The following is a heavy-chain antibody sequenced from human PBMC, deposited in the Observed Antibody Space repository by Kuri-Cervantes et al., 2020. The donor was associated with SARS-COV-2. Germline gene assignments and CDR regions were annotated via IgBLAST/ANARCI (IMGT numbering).Heavy chain of an antibody. CDR3: ARGSIVGAPYYYGMDV. CDR1: GGSISSYY. J-gene: IGHJ6*02. CDR2: IYYSGST. V-gene: IGHV4-59*12. Sequence: SETLSLTCTVSGGSISSYYWSWIRQPPGKGLEWIGYIYYSGSTNYNPSLKGRVTISVDRSKKKFSLKLSSVTAADTAVYYCARGSIVGAPYYYGMDVWGQGATVTVSS. D-gene: IGHD1-26*01.